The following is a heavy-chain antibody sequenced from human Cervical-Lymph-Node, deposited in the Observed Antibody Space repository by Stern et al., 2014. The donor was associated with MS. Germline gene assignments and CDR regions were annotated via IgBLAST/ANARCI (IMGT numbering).Heavy chain of an antibody. D-gene: IGHD3-16*01. V-gene: IGHV1-69*01. CDR3: ARDSRHYDASYYFDS. CDR2: IITIFGTA. CDR1: GGTFSSYA. Sequence: VQLVESGAEVKKPGSSVKVSCKASGGTFSSYAINWVRQAPGQGPEWVGGIITIFGTANYAQKFQGRVTITADESTSTAYMELSSLRSEDTAVYYCARDSRHYDASYYFDSWGQGTLVTVSS. J-gene: IGHJ4*02.